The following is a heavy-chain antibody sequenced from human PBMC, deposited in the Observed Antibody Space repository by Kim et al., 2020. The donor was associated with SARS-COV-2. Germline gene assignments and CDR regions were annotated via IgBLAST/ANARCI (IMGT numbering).Heavy chain of an antibody. Sequence: ASVKVSCKASGYTFTGYYMHWVRQAPGQGLEWMGRINPNSGGTNYAQKFQGRVTMTRDTSISTAYMELSRLRSDDTAVYYCARVGWELRHFDYWGQGTLVTVSS. CDR1: GYTFTGYY. J-gene: IGHJ4*02. CDR3: ARVGWELRHFDY. D-gene: IGHD1-26*01. CDR2: INPNSGGT. V-gene: IGHV1-2*06.